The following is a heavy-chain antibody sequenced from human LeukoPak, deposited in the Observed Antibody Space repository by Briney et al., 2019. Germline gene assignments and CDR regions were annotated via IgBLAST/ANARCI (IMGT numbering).Heavy chain of an antibody. V-gene: IGHV3-7*01. J-gene: IGHJ6*02. CDR2: IKRDGSEK. D-gene: IGHD6-19*01. CDR1: GFTFSSYW. CDR3: ASDSSGWYDYYYGMDV. Sequence: PGGSLRLSCAASGFTFSSYWMSWVRQAPGKGLEWVANIKRDGSEKYYVDSVKGRFTISRDNAKNSLYLQMNSLRAEDTAVYYCASDSSGWYDYYYGMDVWGQGTTVTVSS.